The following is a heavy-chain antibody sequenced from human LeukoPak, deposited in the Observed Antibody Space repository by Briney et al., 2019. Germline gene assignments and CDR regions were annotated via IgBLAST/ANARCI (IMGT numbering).Heavy chain of an antibody. CDR2: INHSGST. J-gene: IGHJ4*02. Sequence: SETLSLTCAVYGVSFSGYYWSWIRQPPGKGLEWIGEINHSGSTNYNPSLKSRVTISVDTSKNQLSLKLSSVTAADTAVYYCARPLTRGGTYYVWGQGTLVTVSS. CDR3: ARPLTRGGTYYV. V-gene: IGHV4-34*01. D-gene: IGHD1-26*01. CDR1: GVSFSGYY.